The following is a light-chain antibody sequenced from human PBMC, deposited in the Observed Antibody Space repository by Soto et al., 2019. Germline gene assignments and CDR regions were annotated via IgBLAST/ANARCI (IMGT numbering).Light chain of an antibody. CDR3: QQYNNWPPLT. V-gene: IGKV3-15*01. CDR2: GPS. J-gene: IGKJ4*01. CDR1: QSVSSN. Sequence: EIVMTQSPATLSVSPGERATLSCRASQSVSSNLAWYQQKPGQAPRLLLYGPSTRATGLPARFSGSGSGTEFTLTISSLQSEDFAVYYCQQYNNWPPLTFGGGTKVEIK.